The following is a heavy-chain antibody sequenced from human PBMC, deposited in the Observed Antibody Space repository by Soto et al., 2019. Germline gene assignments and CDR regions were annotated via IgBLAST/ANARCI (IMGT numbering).Heavy chain of an antibody. D-gene: IGHD3-9*01. CDR1: GYTLTELS. Sequence: ASVKVSCKVSGYTLTELSMHWVRQAPGKGPEWMGGFDPEDGETIYAQKFQGRVTMTEDTSTDTAYMELSSLRSEDTAVYYCATVDGDILTAPGAFDIWGQGTMVTVSS. J-gene: IGHJ3*02. V-gene: IGHV1-24*01. CDR3: ATVDGDILTAPGAFDI. CDR2: FDPEDGET.